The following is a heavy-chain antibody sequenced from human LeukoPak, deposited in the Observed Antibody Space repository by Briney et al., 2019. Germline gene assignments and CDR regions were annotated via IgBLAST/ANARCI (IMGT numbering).Heavy chain of an antibody. V-gene: IGHV3-30*02. D-gene: IGHD3-22*01. CDR1: GFTFSRSW. J-gene: IGHJ4*02. Sequence: GGSLRLSCAASGFTFSRSWMDWVRQAPGKGLEWVAFIRYDGNSNYYADSVKGRFTISRDNSRNTLYLQMNSLRAEDTAVYYCAKEEVISGNHGVYFDYWGQGTLVTVSS. CDR3: AKEEVISGNHGVYFDY. CDR2: IRYDGNSN.